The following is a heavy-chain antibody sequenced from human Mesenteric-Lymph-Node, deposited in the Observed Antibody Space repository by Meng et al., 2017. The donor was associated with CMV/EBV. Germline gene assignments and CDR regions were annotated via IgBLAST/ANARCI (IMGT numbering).Heavy chain of an antibody. J-gene: IGHJ3*02. CDR2: INPNSGGT. Sequence: ASVKVSCKASGYTFTGYYMHWVRQAPGQGLEWMGWINPNSGGTNYAQSFQGRVSMTRDTSINTAYMELSSLRSDDTAVYYCARDLNYYPYGAFDIWGQGTMVTVSS. CDR1: GYTFTGYY. D-gene: IGHD3-10*01. V-gene: IGHV1-2*02. CDR3: ARDLNYYPYGAFDI.